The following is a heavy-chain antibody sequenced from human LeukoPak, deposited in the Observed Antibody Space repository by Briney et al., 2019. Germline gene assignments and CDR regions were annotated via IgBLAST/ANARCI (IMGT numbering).Heavy chain of an antibody. CDR1: GLNFNDYA. J-gene: IGHJ4*02. V-gene: IGHV3-30-3*01. CDR2: ISYDGYDK. Sequence: GGSLRLSCVASGLNFNDYAMYWVRQTPGKGLEWVTLISYDGYDKSYADSVRGRFTISRDNSKNTLYLQMDSLRSEDTAVYYCARDFFPVVDSTWYEIGYWGQGTLVIVSS. CDR3: ARDFFPVVDSTWYEIGY. D-gene: IGHD2-21*01.